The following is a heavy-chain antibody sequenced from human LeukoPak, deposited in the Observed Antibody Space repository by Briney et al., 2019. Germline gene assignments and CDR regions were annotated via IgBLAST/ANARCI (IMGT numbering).Heavy chain of an antibody. CDR2: IYYSGST. J-gene: IGHJ6*02. CDR1: GGSISSSSYY. D-gene: IGHD1-26*01. Sequence: SETLSLTCTVSGGSISSSSYYWSWIRQPPGKGLEWIGHIYYSGSTNYNPSLKSRVTISVDTSKNQFSLKLSSVTAADTAVYYCARHTRRGSYWGGGPYYYYGMDVWGQGTTVTVSS. CDR3: ARHTRRGSYWGGGPYYYYGMDV. V-gene: IGHV4-61*05.